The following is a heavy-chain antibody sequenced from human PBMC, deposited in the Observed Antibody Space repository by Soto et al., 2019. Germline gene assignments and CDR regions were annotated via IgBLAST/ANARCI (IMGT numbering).Heavy chain of an antibody. Sequence: EVQLVESGGGLVQPGRSLRLSCAASGFTFDDYAMHWVRQAPGKGLEWVSGISWNSGSIGYADSVKGRFTISRDNAKNSLYLQMNSLRAEDTALYYCAKEGVEDSGYAPHYYFDYWGQGTLVTVSS. CDR2: ISWNSGSI. CDR3: AKEGVEDSGYAPHYYFDY. V-gene: IGHV3-9*01. J-gene: IGHJ4*02. CDR1: GFTFDDYA. D-gene: IGHD5-12*01.